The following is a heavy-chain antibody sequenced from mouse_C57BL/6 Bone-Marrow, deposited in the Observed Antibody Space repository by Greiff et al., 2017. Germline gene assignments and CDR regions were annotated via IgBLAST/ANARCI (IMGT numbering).Heavy chain of an antibody. V-gene: IGHV5-12*01. CDR3: ARPIYYDYDDWYFDV. Sequence: EVKLVESGGDLVKPGGSLKLSCAASGFTFSDYYMYWVRQTPEKRLEWVAYISNGGGSTYYPDTVKGRFTISRDNAKNTLYLQMSRLKSEDTAMYYCARPIYYDYDDWYFDVWGTGTTVTVSS. CDR1: GFTFSDYY. D-gene: IGHD2-4*01. CDR2: ISNGGGST. J-gene: IGHJ1*03.